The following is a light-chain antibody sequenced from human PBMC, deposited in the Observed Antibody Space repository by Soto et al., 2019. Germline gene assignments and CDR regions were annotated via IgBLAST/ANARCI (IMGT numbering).Light chain of an antibody. J-gene: IGKJ3*01. CDR2: KAS. Sequence: DIQMTQSPSTLSASVGDRVTITCRASQSISSWLAWYQQKPGKAPKLLIYKASSLESGVPSRFSGSGSGTEFTITISSLQPDDFATYYCQQDNSYSMFGPGTKVDIK. V-gene: IGKV1-5*03. CDR3: QQDNSYSM. CDR1: QSISSW.